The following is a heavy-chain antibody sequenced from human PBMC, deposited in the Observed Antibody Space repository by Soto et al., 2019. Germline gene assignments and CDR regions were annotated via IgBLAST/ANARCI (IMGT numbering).Heavy chain of an antibody. Sequence: EVQLVESGGGLVKPGGSLRLSCAASRFTFSIYSMNWVRQAPGKGLEWVSSISGSSGYIYYADSVKGRFTISRDNAKNSRYLQMSSLRAEDAAVYYCARDQNPDDSGDPHDAFDIWGQGTMVTVSS. CDR2: ISGSSGYI. V-gene: IGHV3-21*01. CDR3: ARDQNPDDSGDPHDAFDI. CDR1: RFTFSIYS. J-gene: IGHJ3*02. D-gene: IGHD4-17*01.